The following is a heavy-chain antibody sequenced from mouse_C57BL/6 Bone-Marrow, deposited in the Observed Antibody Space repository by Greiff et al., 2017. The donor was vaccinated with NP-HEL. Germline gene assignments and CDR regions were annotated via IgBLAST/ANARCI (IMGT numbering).Heavy chain of an antibody. CDR2: IYPRSGNT. D-gene: IGHD1-1*01. Sequence: VQLQQSGAELARPGASVKLSCKASGYTFTSYGISWVKQRTGQGLEWIGEIYPRSGNTYYNEKFKGKATLPADKSSSTAYMELRSLTSEDSAVYFCARGYYGSSYGYFDVWGTGTTVTVSS. CDR1: GYTFTSYG. J-gene: IGHJ1*03. CDR3: ARGYYGSSYGYFDV. V-gene: IGHV1-81*01.